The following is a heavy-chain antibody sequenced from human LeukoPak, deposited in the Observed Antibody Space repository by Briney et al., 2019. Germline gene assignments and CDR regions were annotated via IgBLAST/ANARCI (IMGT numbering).Heavy chain of an antibody. CDR1: GYTFTSYY. Sequence: GASVKVSCKASGYTFTSYYMHWVRRAPGQGLEWMGIINPSGGSTSYAQKFQGRVTMTRDMSTSTVYMELSSLRSEDTAVYYCARDRSRAVAGTGVGGPDRYWFDPWGQGTLVTVSS. CDR2: INPSGGST. V-gene: IGHV1-46*01. J-gene: IGHJ5*02. D-gene: IGHD6-19*01. CDR3: ARDRSRAVAGTGVGGPDRYWFDP.